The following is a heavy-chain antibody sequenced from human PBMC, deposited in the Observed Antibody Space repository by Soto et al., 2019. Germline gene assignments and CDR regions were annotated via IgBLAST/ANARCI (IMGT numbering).Heavy chain of an antibody. J-gene: IGHJ5*02. Sequence: PGESLKISCKGSGYSFTSYWIGWVRQMPGKGLEWMGIIYPGDSDTRYSPSFQGQVTISADKSISTAYLQWSSLKASDTAMYYCARNGNDFKRLNWFGPWGQGTLVTVSS. V-gene: IGHV5-51*01. CDR3: ARNGNDFKRLNWFGP. CDR1: GYSFTSYW. D-gene: IGHD1-1*01. CDR2: IYPGDSDT.